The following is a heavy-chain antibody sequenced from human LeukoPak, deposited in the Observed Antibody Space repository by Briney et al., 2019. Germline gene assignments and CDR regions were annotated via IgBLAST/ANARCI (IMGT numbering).Heavy chain of an antibody. CDR3: ATLGYDSSGYYVPHDY. Sequence: GASVKVSCKVSGYTLTELPMHWVRQAPGKGLEWRGGFDPEDGETIYAQKFQGRVTMTEDTSTDTAYMELSSLRSEDTAVYYCATLGYDSSGYYVPHDYWGQGTLVTVSS. D-gene: IGHD3-22*01. V-gene: IGHV1-24*01. J-gene: IGHJ4*02. CDR2: FDPEDGET. CDR1: GYTLTELP.